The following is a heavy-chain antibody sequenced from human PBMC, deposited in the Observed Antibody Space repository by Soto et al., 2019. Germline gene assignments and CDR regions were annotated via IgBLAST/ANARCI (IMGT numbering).Heavy chain of an antibody. Sequence: PSETLSLTCTVSGGSISSSSWNWIRQAPGKRLEWIGCIFYTGSTNFNPSLESRVAMSLDTSKNQFSLKLSSVTAADTAVYYCARGPPNSIWGQGTLVTVSS. V-gene: IGHV4-59*12. CDR1: GGSISSSS. CDR3: ARGPPNSI. CDR2: IFYTGST. J-gene: IGHJ4*02. D-gene: IGHD3-22*01.